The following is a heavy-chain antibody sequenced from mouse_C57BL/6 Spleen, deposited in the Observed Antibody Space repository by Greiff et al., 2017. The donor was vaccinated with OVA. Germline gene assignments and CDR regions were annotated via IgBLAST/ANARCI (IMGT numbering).Heavy chain of an antibody. V-gene: IGHV1-5*01. D-gene: IGHD1-1*01. CDR1: GYTFTSYW. CDR2: IYPGNSDT. Sequence: VQLQQSGTVLARPGASVKMSCKTSGYTFTSYWMHWVKQRPGQGLEWIGAIYPGNSDTSYNQKFKGKAKLTAVTSASTAYMELSSLTNEDSAVYYWTRKDYGSSYGYAMDYWGQGTSVTVSS. CDR3: TRKDYGSSYGYAMDY. J-gene: IGHJ4*01.